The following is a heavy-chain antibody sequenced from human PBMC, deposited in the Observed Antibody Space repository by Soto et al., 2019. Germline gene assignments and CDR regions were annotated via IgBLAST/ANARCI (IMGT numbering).Heavy chain of an antibody. CDR1: GYTFTSHG. Sequence: QDQLVQSGGEVKKPGASVKVSCKTSGYTFTSHGISWVRQVPGQGLEWMGWISTYNGKTDYAQKFQGRITMTADTRTSTAYMEVRSLRSDDTAIYYCARLLTEGVTYREDAFDIWGQGTKVTVSS. D-gene: IGHD3-9*01. J-gene: IGHJ3*02. V-gene: IGHV1-18*01. CDR2: ISTYNGKT. CDR3: ARLLTEGVTYREDAFDI.